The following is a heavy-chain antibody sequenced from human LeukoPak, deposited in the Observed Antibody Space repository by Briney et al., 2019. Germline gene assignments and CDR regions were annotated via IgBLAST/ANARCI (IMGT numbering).Heavy chain of an antibody. CDR1: GGSISSSSYY. Sequence: PSETLSLTCTVSGGSISSSSYYWGWIRQPPGKGLEWIGSIYYSGSTYYDPSLKSRVTISVDTSKNQFSLKLSSVTAAHTAVYSCARHGSRGWELRPNWFDPWGQGTLVTVSS. CDR3: ARHGSRGWELRPNWFDP. D-gene: IGHD1-26*01. CDR2: IYYSGST. J-gene: IGHJ5*02. V-gene: IGHV4-39*01.